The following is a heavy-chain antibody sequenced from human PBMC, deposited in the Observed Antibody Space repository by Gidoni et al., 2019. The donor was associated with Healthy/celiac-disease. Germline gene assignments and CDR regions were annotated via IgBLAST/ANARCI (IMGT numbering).Heavy chain of an antibody. J-gene: IGHJ1*01. CDR3: AREAYYDSSGYAPEYFQH. Sequence: SYGMHWVRQAPGKGLEWVAVISYDGSNKYYADSVKGRFTISRDNSKNTLYLQMNSLRAEDTAVYYCAREAYYDSSGYAPEYFQHWGQGTLVTVSS. D-gene: IGHD3-22*01. CDR2: ISYDGSNK. V-gene: IGHV3-30*03. CDR1: SYG.